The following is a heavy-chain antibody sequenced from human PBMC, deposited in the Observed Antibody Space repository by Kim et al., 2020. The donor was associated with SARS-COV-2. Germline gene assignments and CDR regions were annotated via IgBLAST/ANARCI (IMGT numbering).Heavy chain of an antibody. CDR3: ARDSSWQNEYYYYGMDV. D-gene: IGHD2-2*01. V-gene: IGHV3-33*01. CDR2: IWYDGSNK. Sequence: GGSLRLSCAASGFTFSSYGMHWVRQAPGKGLEWVAVIWYDGSNKYYADSVKGRFTISRDNSKNTLYLQMNSLRAEDTAVYYCARDSSWQNEYYYYGMDVWGQGTTVTVSS. CDR1: GFTFSSYG. J-gene: IGHJ6*02.